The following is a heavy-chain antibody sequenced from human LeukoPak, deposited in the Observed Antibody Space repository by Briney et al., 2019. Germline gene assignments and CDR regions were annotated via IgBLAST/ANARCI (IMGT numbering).Heavy chain of an antibody. CDR3: ARADHYWPYYYYYMDV. CDR2: IYTSGST. J-gene: IGHJ6*03. CDR1: GGSISSGSYY. Sequence: SETLSLTCTVSGGSISSGSYYGSWIRQPAGKGLEWIGRIYTSGSTNYNPSLKSRVTISVDTSKNQFSLKLSSVTAADTAVYYCARADHYWPYYYYYMDVWGKGTTVTISS. D-gene: IGHD2-8*02. V-gene: IGHV4-61*02.